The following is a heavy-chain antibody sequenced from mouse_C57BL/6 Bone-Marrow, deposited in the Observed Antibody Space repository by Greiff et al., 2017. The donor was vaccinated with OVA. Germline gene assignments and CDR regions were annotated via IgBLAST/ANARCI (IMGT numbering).Heavy chain of an antibody. CDR3: TGYSNTGFAD. Sequence: DVKLVESGGGLVQPGGSMKLSCAASGFTFSDAWMDWVRQSPEQGLEWVAEIRNKDNNHAKYYAVSVKGRFTISRDNSNRRVYLQMNSIRAEDTVIDYCTGYSNTGFADWGQGTLVTVSA. CDR2: IRNKDNNHAK. J-gene: IGHJ3*01. V-gene: IGHV6-6*01. CDR1: GFTFSDAW. D-gene: IGHD2-5*01.